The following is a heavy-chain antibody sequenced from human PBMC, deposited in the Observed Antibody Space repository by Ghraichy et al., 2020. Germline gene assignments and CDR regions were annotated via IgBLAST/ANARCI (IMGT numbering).Heavy chain of an antibody. CDR2: ISSCGSTT. D-gene: IGHD2-15*01. CDR3: ARLPNPHYYDMDV. V-gene: IGHV3-48*03. Sequence: GGSLRLSCAASGFSFSSYEINWVRQAPGQGLEWVSFISSCGSTTYYADSVKGRFAISRDNAKNSLYLQMNSLRAEDTAVYYCARLPNPHYYDMDVWGQGTTVTVSS. J-gene: IGHJ6*02. CDR1: GFSFSSYE.